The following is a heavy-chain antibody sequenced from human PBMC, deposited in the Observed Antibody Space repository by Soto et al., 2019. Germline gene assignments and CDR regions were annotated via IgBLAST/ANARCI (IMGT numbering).Heavy chain of an antibody. V-gene: IGHV3-48*01. J-gene: IGHJ5*02. CDR1: GFTFSSYS. CDR2: ISSSSSTI. CDR3: ARDAQYQLPWADTNRYNWFDP. Sequence: GGSLRLSCAASGFTFSSYSMNWVRQAPGKGLEWVSYISSSSSTIYYADSVKGRFTISRDNAKNSLYLQMNRLRAEDTAVYYCARDAQYQLPWADTNRYNWFDPWGQGTLVTVSS. D-gene: IGHD2-2*01.